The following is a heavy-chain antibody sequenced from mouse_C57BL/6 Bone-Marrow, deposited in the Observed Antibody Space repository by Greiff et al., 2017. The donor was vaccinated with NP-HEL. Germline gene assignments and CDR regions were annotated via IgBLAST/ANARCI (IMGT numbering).Heavy chain of an antibody. CDR3: ARKAVYYDYDEGAMDY. D-gene: IGHD2-4*01. Sequence: VQLQESGAELVRPGTSVKVSCKASGYAFTNYLIGWVKPRPGQGLEWIGVINPGSGGTNYNEKFKGKATLTADKSSSTAYMQLSSLTSEDSAVYFCARKAVYYDYDEGAMDYWGQGTSVTVSS. V-gene: IGHV1-54*01. CDR1: GYAFTNYL. J-gene: IGHJ4*01. CDR2: INPGSGGT.